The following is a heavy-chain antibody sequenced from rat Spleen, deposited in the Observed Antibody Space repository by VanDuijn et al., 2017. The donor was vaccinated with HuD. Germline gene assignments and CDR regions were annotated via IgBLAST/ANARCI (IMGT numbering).Heavy chain of an antibody. D-gene: IGHD1-10*01. CDR1: GFTFSNYG. CDR3: AGGYNTPYYFDY. CDR2: ISPSGGNT. V-gene: IGHV5-19*01. J-gene: IGHJ2*01. Sequence: EVQLVETGGGLVQPGRTLKLSCEASGFTFSNYGMHWIRQGPTKGLEWVASISPSGGNTYYRDSVKGRFTNSRDNAKSTLYLQMDSLRSEDTATYYGAGGYNTPYYFDYWGQGVMVTVSS.